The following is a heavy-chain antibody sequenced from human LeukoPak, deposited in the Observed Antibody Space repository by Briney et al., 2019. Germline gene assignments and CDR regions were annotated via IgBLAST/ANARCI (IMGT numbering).Heavy chain of an antibody. CDR3: ARGDYDSSGHGDY. D-gene: IGHD3-22*01. J-gene: IGHJ4*02. CDR1: GFTFDVYG. CDR2: INWNGGST. V-gene: IGHV3-20*04. Sequence: GGSLRLSCAASGFTFDVYGISWVRQAPGKGLEWVSGINWNGGSTGYADSVKGRFSISRENAKNSLYPQMNSLRAEDTSLYYCARGDYDSSGHGDYGSQGTLVTVSS.